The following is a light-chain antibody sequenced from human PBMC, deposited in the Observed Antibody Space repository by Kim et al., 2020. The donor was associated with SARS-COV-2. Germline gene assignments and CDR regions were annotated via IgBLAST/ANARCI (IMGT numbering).Light chain of an antibody. CDR3: QAWDSSTAV. J-gene: IGLJ3*02. Sequence: SMSPGQTASITCSGDKLGDKYACWYQQKPGQSPVLVIYQDSRRPSGIPERFSGSNSGNTATLTIGGTQAMDEADYYCQAWDSSTAVFGGGTKLTVL. V-gene: IGLV3-1*01. CDR1: KLGDKY. CDR2: QDS.